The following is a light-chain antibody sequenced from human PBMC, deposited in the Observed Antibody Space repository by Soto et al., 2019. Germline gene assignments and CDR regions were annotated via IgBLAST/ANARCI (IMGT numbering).Light chain of an antibody. Sequence: DIQLTQSPSSLSASVGDRVTITCQASQDISNYLNWYQQKQGKAPKLLIYDASNLQTGVPSRFSGSGSGTDFSFTISSLQPEDIATYYCQQYENLPITFGPGTRLEI. CDR2: DAS. V-gene: IGKV1-33*01. J-gene: IGKJ5*01. CDR3: QQYENLPIT. CDR1: QDISNY.